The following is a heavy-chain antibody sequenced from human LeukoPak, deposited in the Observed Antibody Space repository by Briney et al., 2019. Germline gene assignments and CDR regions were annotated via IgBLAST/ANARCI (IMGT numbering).Heavy chain of an antibody. Sequence: GRSLRLSCAASGFTFSSYAMHWVRQAPGKGLEWVAVISYDGSNKYYADSVKGRFTVSRDNSKNTLYLQMNSLRAEDTAVYYCASNYYDSNSPFDYWGQGTLVTVSS. V-gene: IGHV3-30*04. J-gene: IGHJ4*02. D-gene: IGHD3-22*01. CDR1: GFTFSSYA. CDR2: ISYDGSNK. CDR3: ASNYYDSNSPFDY.